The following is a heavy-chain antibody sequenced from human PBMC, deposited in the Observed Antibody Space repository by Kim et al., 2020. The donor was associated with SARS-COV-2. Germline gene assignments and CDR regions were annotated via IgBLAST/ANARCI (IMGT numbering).Heavy chain of an antibody. V-gene: IGHV1-18*04. D-gene: IGHD6-6*01. CDR1: GYTFTSYG. J-gene: IGHJ5*02. CDR2: ISAYNGNT. Sequence: ASVKVTCKASGYTFTSYGISWVRQAPGQGLEWMGWISAYNGNTNYAQKLQGRVTMTTDTSTSTAYMELRSLRSDDTAVCYCARDPEYSRQLQGWFDPWGQGTLVTVSS. CDR3: ARDPEYSRQLQGWFDP.